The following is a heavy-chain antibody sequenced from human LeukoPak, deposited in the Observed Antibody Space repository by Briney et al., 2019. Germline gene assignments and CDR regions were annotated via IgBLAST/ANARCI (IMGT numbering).Heavy chain of an antibody. CDR2: VYYSGTT. V-gene: IGHV4-39*01. J-gene: IGHJ4*02. CDR3: ARHHYDSSGYYFDGVGY. CDR1: GGSISLSYYY. D-gene: IGHD3-22*01. Sequence: PSETLSLTCSVSGGSISLSYYYWGWIRQPPGKALEWIGSVYYSGTTSYNPSLKSRVTISVDMSKNQFSLKLSSVTAADTAVYYCARHHYDSSGYYFDGVGYWGQGTLVTVSS.